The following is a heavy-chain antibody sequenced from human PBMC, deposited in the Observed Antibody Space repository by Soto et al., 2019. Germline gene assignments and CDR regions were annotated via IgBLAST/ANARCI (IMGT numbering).Heavy chain of an antibody. Sequence: SVTQCHRYRVSEGSSSSGGHCWSWIRQHPGKGLEWIGYVYYSGSTYYNPSLNSRVTISVDMSQNQFSLKLASVTAADSAVYYCGRGDSSGLFGSLGLGTLVPVSS. CDR2: VYYSGST. J-gene: IGHJ4*02. D-gene: IGHD3-22*01. CDR3: GRGDSSGLFGS. CDR1: EGSSSSGGHC. V-gene: IGHV4-31*03.